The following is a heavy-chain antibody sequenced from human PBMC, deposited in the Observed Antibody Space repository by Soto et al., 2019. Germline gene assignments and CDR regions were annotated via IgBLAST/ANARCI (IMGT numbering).Heavy chain of an antibody. J-gene: IGHJ3*02. V-gene: IGHV1-69*01. CDR3: AREMATTRSYDAFDI. CDR2: IIPIFGTA. Sequence: QVQLVQSGAEVKKPGSSVKVSCKASGGTFSSYAISWVRQAPGQGLEWMGGIIPIFGTANYAQKFQDRVTITADESTSKAYMELSSLRSEDTGVYDCAREMATTRSYDAFDIWGQGTMVTVSS. D-gene: IGHD5-12*01. CDR1: GGTFSSYA.